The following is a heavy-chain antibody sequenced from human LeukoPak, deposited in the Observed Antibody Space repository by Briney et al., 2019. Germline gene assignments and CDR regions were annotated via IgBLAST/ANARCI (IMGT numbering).Heavy chain of an antibody. CDR1: GYTFTGYY. CDR3: ASASTVTQYYFDY. D-gene: IGHD4-17*01. Sequence: ASVKVSFKASGYTFTGYYMHWVRQAPGQGLEWMGWINPNSGGTNYAQKFQGRVTMTRDTSISTAYMELSRLRSDDTAVYYCASASTVTQYYFDYWGQGTLVTVSS. CDR2: INPNSGGT. V-gene: IGHV1-2*02. J-gene: IGHJ4*02.